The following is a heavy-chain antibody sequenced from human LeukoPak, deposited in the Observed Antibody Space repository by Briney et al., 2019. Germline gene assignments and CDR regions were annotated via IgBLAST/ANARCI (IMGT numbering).Heavy chain of an antibody. CDR2: INPSGGST. CDR3: ARDQGRYGSGSYPDY. Sequence: GASVKVSCKASGHTFTSYYMHWVRQAPGQGLEWMGIINPSGGSTSYAQKFQGRVTMTRDTSTSTVYMELSSLRSEDTAVYYCARDQGRYGSGSYPDYWGQGTLVTVSS. V-gene: IGHV1-46*01. J-gene: IGHJ4*02. CDR1: GHTFTSYY. D-gene: IGHD3-10*01.